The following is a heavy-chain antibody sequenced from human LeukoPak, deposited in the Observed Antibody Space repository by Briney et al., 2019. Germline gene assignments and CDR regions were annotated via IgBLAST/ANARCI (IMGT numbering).Heavy chain of an antibody. CDR2: FDPEDGET. CDR3: ARVKGSSWPDS. Sequence: GASAKVSCNVSGYTLTELSMHWVRQAPGKGLEWMGGFDPEDGETIYAQKFQGRVTMTRNTSISTAYMELSSLRSEDTAVYYCARVKGSSWPDSWGQGTLVTVSS. J-gene: IGHJ4*02. V-gene: IGHV1-24*01. CDR1: GYTLTELS. D-gene: IGHD6-13*01.